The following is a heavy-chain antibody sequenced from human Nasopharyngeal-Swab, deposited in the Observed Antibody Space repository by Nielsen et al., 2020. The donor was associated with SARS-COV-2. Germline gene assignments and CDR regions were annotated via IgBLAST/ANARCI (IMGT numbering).Heavy chain of an antibody. J-gene: IGHJ3*02. V-gene: IGHV3-7*01. CDR2: IKQDGSEK. Sequence: VRQAPGKGLEWVANIKQDGSEKYYVDSVKGRFTISRDNAKNSLYLQMNSLRAEDTAVYYCARDEAVVAATQISDAFDIWGQGTMATVSS. CDR3: ARDEAVVAATQISDAFDI. D-gene: IGHD2-15*01.